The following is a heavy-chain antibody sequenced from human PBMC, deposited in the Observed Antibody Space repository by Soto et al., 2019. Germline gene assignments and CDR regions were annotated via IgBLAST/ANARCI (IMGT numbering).Heavy chain of an antibody. Sequence: QVQLQQWGAGLLKPSETLSLTCAVYGGSLSGSYWSWIRQPPGTGLEWIGEIHHSGSTYYNPSLKSRVTLSVDTSKNQFSLKLNSVIAADTAVYYCASPGYCSDGTCYPDYWGQGTLVTVSS. CDR1: GGSLSGSY. V-gene: IGHV4-34*01. CDR3: ASPGYCSDGTCYPDY. D-gene: IGHD2-15*01. J-gene: IGHJ4*02. CDR2: IHHSGST.